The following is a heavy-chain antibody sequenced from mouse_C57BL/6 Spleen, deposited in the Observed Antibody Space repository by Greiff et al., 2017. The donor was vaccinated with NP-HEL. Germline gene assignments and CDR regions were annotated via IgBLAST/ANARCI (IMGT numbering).Heavy chain of an antibody. CDR3: ARWNGHYEGFDY. Sequence: VQLQQPGTELVKPGASVKLSCKASGYTFTSYWMHLVKPRPGQGLEWIGNINPSNGGTHYNEKFKNKATLTVDTSSSTAYMQLSSLTSEDSAVYYCARWNGHYEGFDYWGQGTTLTVSS. V-gene: IGHV1-53*01. D-gene: IGHD1-1*01. CDR2: INPSNGGT. J-gene: IGHJ2*01. CDR1: GYTFTSYW.